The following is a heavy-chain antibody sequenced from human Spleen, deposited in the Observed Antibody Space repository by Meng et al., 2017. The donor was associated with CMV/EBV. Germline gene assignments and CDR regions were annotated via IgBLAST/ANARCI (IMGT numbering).Heavy chain of an antibody. D-gene: IGHD5-24*01. CDR2: RRGSGGRT. V-gene: IGHV3-23*01. J-gene: IGHJ4*02. CDR1: GKNSSREA. CDR3: AKGRRDGYAELDY. Sequence: DAGKNSSREARRRGREDTGKGREGEEERRGSGGRTKKEDKRKGRINISRDNSRNTLYRQMNSLRADDTAVYYCAKGRRDGYAELDYWGQGTLVTVSS.